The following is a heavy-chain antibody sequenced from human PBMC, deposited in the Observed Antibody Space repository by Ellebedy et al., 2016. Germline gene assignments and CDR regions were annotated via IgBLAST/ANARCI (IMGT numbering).Heavy chain of an antibody. CDR3: AKGSGWLCDY. CDR1: GSTFSTFW. CDR2: IKQDGSQK. J-gene: IGHJ4*02. Sequence: GGSLRLSCAASGSTFSTFWMTWFRQAPGKGLEWVASIKQDGSQKDYVDSVKGRFTISRDNARNSLYLQMNSLRAEDTATYYCAKGSGWLCDYWGQGILVTVSS. D-gene: IGHD2-21*01. V-gene: IGHV3-7*03.